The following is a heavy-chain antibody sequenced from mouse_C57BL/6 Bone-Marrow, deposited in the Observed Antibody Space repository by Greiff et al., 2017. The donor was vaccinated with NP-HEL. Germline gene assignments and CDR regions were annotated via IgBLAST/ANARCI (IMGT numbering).Heavy chain of an antibody. Sequence: QVQLQQPGTELVKPGASVKLSCKASGYTFTSYWMHWVKQRPGQGLEWIGNINPSNGGTNYNEKFKSKATLTADKSSSTAYMELRSLTSEDSAVYFCARWEYDEGYAMDYWGQGTSVTVSS. D-gene: IGHD2-14*01. CDR2: INPSNGGT. V-gene: IGHV1-53*01. CDR1: GYTFTSYW. J-gene: IGHJ4*01. CDR3: ARWEYDEGYAMDY.